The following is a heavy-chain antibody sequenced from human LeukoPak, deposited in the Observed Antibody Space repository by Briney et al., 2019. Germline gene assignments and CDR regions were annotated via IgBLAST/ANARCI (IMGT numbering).Heavy chain of an antibody. CDR2: IYYSGST. CDR3: ARILPKQWLVLRSGYYFDY. CDR1: GGSISSSSYY. Sequence: SETLSLTCTVSGGSISSSSYYWGWIRQPPGKGLEWFGSIYYSGSTYYNPSLKSRVTISVDTSKNQFSLKLSSVTAADTAVYYCARILPKQWLVLRSGYYFDYWGQGTLVTVSS. V-gene: IGHV4-39*01. D-gene: IGHD6-19*01. J-gene: IGHJ4*02.